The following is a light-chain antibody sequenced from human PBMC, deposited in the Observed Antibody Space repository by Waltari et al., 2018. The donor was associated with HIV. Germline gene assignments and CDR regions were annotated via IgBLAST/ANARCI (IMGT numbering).Light chain of an antibody. Sequence: NVLTQSPGTLSLSPGETVALSCRASQSVVNNYLAWYQQRPGQSPKLIIYDASKRATGIPDRFSGSGSGTHFSLTINRLDPEDFAVYFCQQYGVSPPITFGQGTRLEIK. CDR3: QQYGVSPPIT. J-gene: IGKJ5*01. CDR2: DAS. V-gene: IGKV3-20*01. CDR1: QSVVNNY.